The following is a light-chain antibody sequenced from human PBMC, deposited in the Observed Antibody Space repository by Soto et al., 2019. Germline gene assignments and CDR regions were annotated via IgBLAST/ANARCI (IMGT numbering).Light chain of an antibody. CDR1: QSIISY. Sequence: DIQMTQSPSSLSASVGDRVTITCRASQSIISYLNWYQQKVGKAPKLLIYDASSLQSGVPSRFSGSGSGTVFTLIISSLQPEDFATYYCQQSYTTSWTFGQGTKVELQ. J-gene: IGKJ1*01. V-gene: IGKV1-39*01. CDR2: DAS. CDR3: QQSYTTSWT.